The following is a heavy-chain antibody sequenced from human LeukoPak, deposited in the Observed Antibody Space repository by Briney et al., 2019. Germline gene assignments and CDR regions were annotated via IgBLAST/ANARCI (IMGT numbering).Heavy chain of an antibody. CDR1: GGSISSYY. CDR3: ARGGGPPHLNYYDTFDY. J-gene: IGHJ4*02. Sequence: PSETLSLTCTVSGGSISSYYWSWIRQPPGKGLEWIGYIYYSGSTNYNPSLKSRVTISVDTSKNQFSMKLSSVTTADPAVYYCARGGGPPHLNYYDTFDYWGQGTLVTVSS. D-gene: IGHD3-22*01. V-gene: IGHV4-59*01. CDR2: IYYSGST.